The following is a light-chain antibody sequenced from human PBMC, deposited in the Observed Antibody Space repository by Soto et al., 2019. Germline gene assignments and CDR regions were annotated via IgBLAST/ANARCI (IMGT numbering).Light chain of an antibody. J-gene: IGKJ2*01. CDR3: LQQNYYPRT. CDR2: VAS. V-gene: IGKV1-17*01. Sequence: DIQMTQSPSSLSASVGDRVTITCRASQGIRNDLSWYQQKPGEAPKRLVYVASSLDGGVPARFSGSGSGTEFTLTISSLQPEDFATYYCLQQNYYPRTFGHGTKVDIK. CDR1: QGIRND.